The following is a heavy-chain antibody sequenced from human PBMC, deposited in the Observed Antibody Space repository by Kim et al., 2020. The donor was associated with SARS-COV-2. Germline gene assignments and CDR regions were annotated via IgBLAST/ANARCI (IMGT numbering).Heavy chain of an antibody. V-gene: IGHV4-59*01. J-gene: IGHJ3*01. CDR2: IYYGGAT. CDR1: GDSISYYY. Sequence: SGTLSLTCTVSGDSISYYYCSWIRQVPGKGLEWIGYIYYGGATDYNPSLKSRVTISFDTSKDEFSLELPSVTAADTAIYYFASSEARCSWRQFDDWG. D-gene: IGHD6-13*01. CDR3: ASSEARCSWRQFDD.